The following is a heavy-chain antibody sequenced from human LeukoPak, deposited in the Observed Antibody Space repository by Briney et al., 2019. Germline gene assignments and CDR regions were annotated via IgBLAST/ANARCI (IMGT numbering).Heavy chain of an antibody. J-gene: IGHJ4*02. CDR1: GFTVSSNY. Sequence: GGSLRLSCAASGFTVSSNYMSWVRQAPGKGLEWVSVIYSGGSTYYADSVKGRFTIPRDNAKNSLHLQMNSLRAEDTAVYYCARDGGSYSEGYWGPGTLVTVSS. V-gene: IGHV3-53*01. D-gene: IGHD1-26*01. CDR2: IYSGGST. CDR3: ARDGGSYSEGY.